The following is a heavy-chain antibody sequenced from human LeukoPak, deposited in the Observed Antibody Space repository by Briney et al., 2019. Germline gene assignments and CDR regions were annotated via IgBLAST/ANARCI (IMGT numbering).Heavy chain of an antibody. V-gene: IGHV4-34*01. Sequence: PSETLSLTCAVYGGSFSGYYWSWIRQPPGKGLEWIGEINHSGSTNYNPSLKSRVTISVDTSKNQFSLKLSSVTAADTAVYYCARTTTVTGADYSGQGTLVTVSS. CDR3: ARTTTVTGADY. J-gene: IGHJ4*02. CDR1: GGSFSGYY. D-gene: IGHD4-17*01. CDR2: INHSGST.